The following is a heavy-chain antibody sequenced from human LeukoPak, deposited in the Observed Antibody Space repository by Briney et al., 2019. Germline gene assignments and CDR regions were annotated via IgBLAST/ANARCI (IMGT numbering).Heavy chain of an antibody. CDR3: TRGPPPGATAYGVVDF. CDR2: ISSSGST. CDR1: GGSINNNNYY. V-gene: IGHV4-39*01. Sequence: ASETLSLTCTVSGGSINNNNYYWGWIRQPPGQGLEWIGSISSSGSTSYSPSLESRVTLSGDTSKNQFSLKLSSMTAADTAVYYCTRGPPPGATAYGVVDFWGQGTLVTVSS. D-gene: IGHD3-16*01. J-gene: IGHJ4*02.